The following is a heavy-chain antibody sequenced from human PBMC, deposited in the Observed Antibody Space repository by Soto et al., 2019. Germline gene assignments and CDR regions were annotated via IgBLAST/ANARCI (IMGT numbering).Heavy chain of an antibody. V-gene: IGHV3-11*01. D-gene: IGHD5-18*01. CDR1: GFTFSDYY. J-gene: IGHJ4*02. CDR2: ITSSGSTT. Sequence: QVQLVESGGDLVKPGGSLRLSCAASGFTFSDYYMSWIRQAPGKGLEWVSSITSSGSTTYYTDSVKGRFTISRDNAKNSLYLQMTILRAEDTAVYYCARERYSYGPYYFDYWGQGTLVTVSS. CDR3: ARERYSYGPYYFDY.